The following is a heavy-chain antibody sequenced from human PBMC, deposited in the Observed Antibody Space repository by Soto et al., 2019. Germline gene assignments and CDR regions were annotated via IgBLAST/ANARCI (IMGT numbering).Heavy chain of an antibody. V-gene: IGHV1-18*01. D-gene: IGHD1-26*01. J-gene: IGHJ5*02. CDR1: GYTFTSYG. CDR3: ARGGWEFDP. CDR2: ISAYNGKT. Sequence: VASVKVSCKASGYTFTSYGISWVRQAPGQGLEWMGWISAYNGKTNYAQKHQSRVTITTDTSTSTAYIELRRLRTDDTAVYYCARGGWEFDPWGQGTLVTVSS.